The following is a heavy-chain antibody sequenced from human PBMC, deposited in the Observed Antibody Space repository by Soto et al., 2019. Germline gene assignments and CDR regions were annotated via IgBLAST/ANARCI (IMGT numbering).Heavy chain of an antibody. CDR2: IYSGGST. J-gene: IGHJ3*02. V-gene: IGHV3-53*01. CDR3: ARGNDALDI. CDR1: GFSVSTKY. Sequence: PGGSLRLSCAASGFSVSTKYMSWVRQAPGKGLEWVSFIYSGGSTYYAESVKGRFTISRDNSKNTLYLQMNSLRAEDTAVYYCARGNDALDIWGQGTMVTVSS.